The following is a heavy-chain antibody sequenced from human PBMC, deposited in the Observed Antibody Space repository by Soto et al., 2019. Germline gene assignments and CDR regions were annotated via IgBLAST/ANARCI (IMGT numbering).Heavy chain of an antibody. V-gene: IGHV4-34*01. CDR2: INHSGST. J-gene: IGHJ6*02. CDR1: GGSFSGYY. CDR3: ARGRPYYDSVSKYYYYYGMDV. D-gene: IGHD3-22*01. Sequence: QVQLQQWGAGLLKPSETLSLTCAVYGGSFSGYYWSWIRQPPGKGLEWIGEINHSGSTNYNPSLKSRVTMSVDTSKNQFSLKLSSVTAADTAVYYCARGRPYYDSVSKYYYYYGMDVWGQGTTVTVSS.